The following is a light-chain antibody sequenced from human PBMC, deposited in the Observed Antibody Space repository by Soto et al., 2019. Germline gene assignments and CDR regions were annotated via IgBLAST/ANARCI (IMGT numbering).Light chain of an antibody. CDR1: SSNIGAGYD. CDR3: QSSDSRLSGSDV. Sequence: QSVLTQQPSVSGAPGQRVTISCTGSSSNIGAGYDVNWYQQLPGTAPKLLIFGDSNRPSGVPDRFSGSKSGTSASLAITGLQAADEADYYCQSSDSRLSGSDVFGTGTKVTVL. V-gene: IGLV1-40*01. CDR2: GDS. J-gene: IGLJ1*01.